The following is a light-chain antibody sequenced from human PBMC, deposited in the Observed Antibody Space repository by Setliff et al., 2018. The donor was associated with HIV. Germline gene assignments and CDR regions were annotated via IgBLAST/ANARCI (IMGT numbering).Light chain of an antibody. Sequence: QSALTQPASVSGSPGQSITISCTGTSSDIGGYNFVSWYQQYPGEAPKPIISDNTKRPSGVSDRFSASTSGKTAFLTISGLRAEDEADYYCSSYTSSSTYVFGLGTKVTVL. V-gene: IGLV2-14*03. CDR3: SSYTSSSTYV. J-gene: IGLJ1*01. CDR2: DNT. CDR1: SSDIGGYNF.